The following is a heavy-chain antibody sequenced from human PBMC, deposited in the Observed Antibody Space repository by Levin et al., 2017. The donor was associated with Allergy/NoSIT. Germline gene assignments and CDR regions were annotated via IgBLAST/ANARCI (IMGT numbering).Heavy chain of an antibody. J-gene: IGHJ4*02. V-gene: IGHV4-39*01. Sequence: SETLSLTCTVSGGSISSSSYYWGWIRQPPGKGLEWIGSIYYSGSTYYNPSLKSRVTISVDTSKNQFSLKLSSVTAADTAVYYCARSDSSSWSPFDYWGQGTLVTVSS. CDR1: GGSISSSSYY. CDR3: ARSDSSSWSPFDY. CDR2: IYYSGST. D-gene: IGHD6-13*01.